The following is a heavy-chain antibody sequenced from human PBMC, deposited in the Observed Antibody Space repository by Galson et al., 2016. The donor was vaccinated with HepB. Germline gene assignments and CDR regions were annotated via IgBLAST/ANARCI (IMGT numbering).Heavy chain of an antibody. CDR2: INPNDGDK. CDR3: ARELGNTCYFDY. V-gene: IGHV1-46*01. Sequence: SVKVSCKASGYRFTSYNIHWLRQAPGQGPEWLASINPNDGDKHYARKFHNRGTVTRDTSTSTVFVEMSSLPSEDTAVYYCARELGNTCYFDYWGQGTLVTVSS. J-gene: IGHJ4*02. CDR1: GYRFTSYN. D-gene: IGHD4-23*01.